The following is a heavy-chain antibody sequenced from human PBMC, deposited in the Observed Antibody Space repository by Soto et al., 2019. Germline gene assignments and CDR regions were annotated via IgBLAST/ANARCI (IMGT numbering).Heavy chain of an antibody. V-gene: IGHV4-34*01. CDR3: ARGRLRITIFGVVISNWFDP. J-gene: IGHJ5*02. D-gene: IGHD3-3*01. Sequence: SETLSLTCAVYGGSFSGYYWSWIRQPPGKGLEWIGEINHSGSTNYNPSLKSRVTISVDTSKNQFSLKLSSVTAADTAVYYCARGRLRITIFGVVISNWFDPWGQGTLVTVSS. CDR1: GGSFSGYY. CDR2: INHSGST.